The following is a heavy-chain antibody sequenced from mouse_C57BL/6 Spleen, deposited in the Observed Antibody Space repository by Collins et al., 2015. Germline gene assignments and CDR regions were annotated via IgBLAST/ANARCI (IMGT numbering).Heavy chain of an antibody. D-gene: IGHD3-3*01. CDR2: WGDGST. CDR3: ARELGHYAMDY. J-gene: IGHJ4*01. Sequence: WGDGSTDYNSAPKSRLSISKDNSKSQVFLKMNSLQTDDTARYYCARELGHYAMDYWGQGTSVTVSS. V-gene: IGHV2-6-7*01.